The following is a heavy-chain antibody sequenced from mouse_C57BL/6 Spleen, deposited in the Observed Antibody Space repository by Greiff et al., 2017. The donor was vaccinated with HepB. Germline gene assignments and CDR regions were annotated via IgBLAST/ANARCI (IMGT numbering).Heavy chain of an antibody. D-gene: IGHD6-1*01. CDR2: INPGSGGT. V-gene: IGHV1-54*01. J-gene: IGHJ3*01. CDR1: GYAFTNYL. Sequence: QVHVKQSGAELVRPGTSVKVSCKASGYAFTNYLIEWVKQRPGQGLEWIGVINPGSGGTNYNEKFKGKATLTADKSSSTAYMQLSSLTSEDSAVYFCARSEDVYPLVADWGQGTLVTVSA. CDR3: ARSEDVYPLVAD.